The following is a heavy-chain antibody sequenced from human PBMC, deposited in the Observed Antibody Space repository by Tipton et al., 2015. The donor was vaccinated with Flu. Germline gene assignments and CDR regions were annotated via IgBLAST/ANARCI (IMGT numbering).Heavy chain of an antibody. CDR1: GGSISSGSYF. Sequence: LRLSCIVSGGSISSGSYFWSWIRQPAGKGLQWIGRIYTNGRNNYNLSLESRVSISADTSKNEYSLSLSSVTAADTDMYYCARYRGSNARGEGNDAFDIWGKGTMGFVAS. CDR3: ARYRGSNARGEGNDAFDI. V-gene: IGHV4-61*02. CDR2: IYTNGRN. J-gene: IGHJ3*02. D-gene: IGHD1-26*01.